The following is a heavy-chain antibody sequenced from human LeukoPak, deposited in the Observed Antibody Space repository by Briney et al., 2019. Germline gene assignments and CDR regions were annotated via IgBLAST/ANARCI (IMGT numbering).Heavy chain of an antibody. CDR3: ATQRNDYGDYFDY. CDR2: INPNSGGT. V-gene: IGHV1-2*04. CDR1: GYTFTNYD. Sequence: ASVKVSCKTSGYTFTNYDINWVRQATGQGLEWMGRINPNSGGTNYAQKFQGWVTMTRDTSISTAYMELSRLRSDDTAVYYCATQRNDYGDYFDYWGQGTLVTVSS. D-gene: IGHD4-17*01. J-gene: IGHJ4*02.